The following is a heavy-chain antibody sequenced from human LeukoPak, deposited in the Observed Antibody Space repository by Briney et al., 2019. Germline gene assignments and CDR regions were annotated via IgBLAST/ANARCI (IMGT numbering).Heavy chain of an antibody. CDR2: FDPEDGET. J-gene: IGHJ4*02. CDR3: ATVLAAAGTLDY. Sequence: AASVKVSCKVSGYTLTELSMHWVRQAPGKGLEWMGSFDPEDGETIYAQKFQGRVTMTEDTSTDTAYMELSSLRSEDTAVYYCATVLAAAGTLDYWGQGTLVTVSS. CDR1: GYTLTELS. V-gene: IGHV1-24*01. D-gene: IGHD6-13*01.